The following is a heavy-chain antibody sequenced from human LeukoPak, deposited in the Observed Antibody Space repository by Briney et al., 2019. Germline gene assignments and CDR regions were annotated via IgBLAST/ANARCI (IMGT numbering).Heavy chain of an antibody. CDR1: GFTFSNYA. D-gene: IGHD2-15*01. Sequence: GGSLRLSCSASGFTFSNYAMHWVRQAPGKGLEFVSAFSSNGGSTYYADSVKGRFTISRDNSKNTLYLQMSSLRAEDTAVYYCVKALGYCSGGSCLAFDIWGQGAMVTVSS. J-gene: IGHJ3*02. V-gene: IGHV3-64D*06. CDR2: FSSNGGST. CDR3: VKALGYCSGGSCLAFDI.